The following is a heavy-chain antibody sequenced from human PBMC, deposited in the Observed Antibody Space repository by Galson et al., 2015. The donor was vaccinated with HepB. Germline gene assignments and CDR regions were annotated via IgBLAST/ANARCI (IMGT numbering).Heavy chain of an antibody. D-gene: IGHD3-10*01. CDR3: ARVPRGEYYFDY. V-gene: IGHV3-74*01. J-gene: IGHJ4*02. CDR2: INSDGSSK. CDR1: GFTFSSYW. Sequence: SLRLSCAASGFTFSSYWMHWVRQAPGKGLVWVSRINSDGSSKTYADSVRGRFTISRDNGKNTLYLQMNSLRAEDTAVYYCARVPRGEYYFDYWGQGTLVIVSS.